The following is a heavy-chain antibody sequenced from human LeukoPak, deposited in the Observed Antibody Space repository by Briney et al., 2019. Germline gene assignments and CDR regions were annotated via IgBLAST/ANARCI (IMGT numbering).Heavy chain of an antibody. Sequence: SETLSLTCAVYGGSFSGYYWSWIRQPPGKGLEWIGEINHSGSTNYNPSLKSRVTISVDTSKNQFSLKLSPVTAADTAVYYCARGVGYCSGGSCYLRFDPWGQGTLVTVSS. CDR1: GGSFSGYY. CDR2: INHSGST. CDR3: ARGVGYCSGGSCYLRFDP. V-gene: IGHV4-34*01. D-gene: IGHD2-15*01. J-gene: IGHJ5*02.